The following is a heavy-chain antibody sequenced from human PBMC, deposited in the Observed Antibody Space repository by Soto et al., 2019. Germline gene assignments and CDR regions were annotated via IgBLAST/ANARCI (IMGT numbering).Heavy chain of an antibody. CDR3: AKATRGGAATLIRDY. CDR2: ISGSGGST. V-gene: IGHV3-23*01. CDR1: GFTFSIYA. J-gene: IGHJ4*02. Sequence: EVQLLESGGGLVQPGGSLRLSCAAAGFTFSIYAMSWVRQAPGKGLEWVSGISGSGGSTYYADSVKGRFTISRDNSKNTLYLQMNSLRADDTAVYYCAKATRGGAATLIRDYWGQGTLVTVSS. D-gene: IGHD6-13*01.